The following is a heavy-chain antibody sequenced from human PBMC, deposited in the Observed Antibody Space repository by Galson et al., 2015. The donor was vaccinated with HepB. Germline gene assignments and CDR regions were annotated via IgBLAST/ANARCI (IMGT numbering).Heavy chain of an antibody. CDR2: IWYDGANK. CDR3: VREFSGLYYFDY. J-gene: IGHJ4*02. CDR1: GFTFRNYG. Sequence: SLRLSCAASGFTFRNYGMRWVRQAPGKGLEWVALIWYDGANKYYADSVKGRFTISRDNSKNTLYLQMNSLRAEDTAVYYCVREFSGLYYFDYWGQGTLVTVSS. D-gene: IGHD3-10*01. V-gene: IGHV3-33*08.